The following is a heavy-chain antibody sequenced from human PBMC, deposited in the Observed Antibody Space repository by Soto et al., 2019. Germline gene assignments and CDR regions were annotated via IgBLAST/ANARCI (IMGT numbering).Heavy chain of an antibody. D-gene: IGHD6-6*01. J-gene: IGHJ5*02. CDR2: IIPIFGTA. V-gene: IGHV1-69*01. Sequence: QMQLVQSGAEVKKPGSSVKVSCKASGGTFSSYAISWVRQAPGQGLEWMGGIIPIFGTANYAQKFQGRVTITADESTSTAYMELSSLRPEDTAVYYCARILRAARRWGWFDPWGQGTLVTVSS. CDR3: ARILRAARRWGWFDP. CDR1: GGTFSSYA.